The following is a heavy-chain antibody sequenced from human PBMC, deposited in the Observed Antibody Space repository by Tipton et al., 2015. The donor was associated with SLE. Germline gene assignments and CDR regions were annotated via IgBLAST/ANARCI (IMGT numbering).Heavy chain of an antibody. J-gene: IGHJ5*02. Sequence: TLSLTCTVSGGSVSSGSYYWSWIRQPPGKGLEWIGYIYYSGSTNYNPSLKSRVTISVDTSKNQFSLKLSSVTAADTAVYYCARDLGSSGWYGRWFDPWGQGTLVTVSS. CDR1: GGSVSSGSYY. D-gene: IGHD6-19*01. CDR2: IYYSGST. CDR3: ARDLGSSGWYGRWFDP. V-gene: IGHV4-61*01.